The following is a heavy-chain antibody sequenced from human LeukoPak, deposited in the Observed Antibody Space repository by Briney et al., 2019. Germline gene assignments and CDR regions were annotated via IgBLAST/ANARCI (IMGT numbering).Heavy chain of an antibody. D-gene: IGHD3-10*01. CDR3: ARGPGGLLWFGESPDY. J-gene: IGHJ4*02. Sequence: ASVKVSCKASGGTFSSYAISWVRQAPGQGLEWMGGIIPIFGTANYAQKFQGRVTITTDESTSTAYKELSSLRSEDTAVYYCARGPGGLLWFGESPDYWGQGTLVTVSS. CDR1: GGTFSSYA. V-gene: IGHV1-69*05. CDR2: IIPIFGTA.